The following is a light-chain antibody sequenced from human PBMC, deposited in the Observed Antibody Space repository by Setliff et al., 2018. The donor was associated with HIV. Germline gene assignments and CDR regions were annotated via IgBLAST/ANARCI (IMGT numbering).Light chain of an antibody. J-gene: IGLJ1*01. Sequence: QSALTQPASVSGSPGQSITISCSGTNSDIGAYNYVSWYQQHPGTAPKLMIYDVNNRPSGVSYRFSGSKSGNMASLTISGLQTEDEADYYCSSYTGSNTREYVFGPGTKVTV. V-gene: IGLV2-14*03. CDR1: NSDIGAYNY. CDR2: DVN. CDR3: SSYTGSNTREYV.